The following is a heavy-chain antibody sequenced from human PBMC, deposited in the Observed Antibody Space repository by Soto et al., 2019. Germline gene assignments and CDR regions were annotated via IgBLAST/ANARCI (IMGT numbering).Heavy chain of an antibody. CDR2: ISYDGSNK. J-gene: IGHJ4*02. D-gene: IGHD5-12*01. CDR3: AKDRGGYNDYFDY. V-gene: IGHV3-30*18. CDR1: GFTFSSYG. Sequence: GGSLRLSCAASGFTFSSYGMHWVRQAPGKGLEWVAVISYDGSNKYYADPVKGRFTISRDNSKNTLYLQMNSLRAEDTAVYYRAKDRGGYNDYFDYWGQGTLVTVSS.